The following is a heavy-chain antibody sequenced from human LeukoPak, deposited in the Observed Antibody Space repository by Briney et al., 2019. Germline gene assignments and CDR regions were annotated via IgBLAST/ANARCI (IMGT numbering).Heavy chain of an antibody. J-gene: IGHJ4*02. CDR3: ATSPLGYCSSTSCYG. CDR2: ISGSGGST. V-gene: IGHV3-23*01. CDR1: GFTFSSYA. D-gene: IGHD2-2*01. Sequence: GGSLRLSCAASGFTFSSYAMSWVRQAPGKGLEWVSAISGSGGSTYYADSVKGRFTISRDNSKNTLYLQMNSLRAEDTAVYYCATSPLGYCSSTSCYGWGQGTLVTVSS.